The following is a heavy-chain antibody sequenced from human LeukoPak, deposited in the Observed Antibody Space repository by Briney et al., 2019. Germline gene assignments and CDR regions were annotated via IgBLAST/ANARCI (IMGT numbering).Heavy chain of an antibody. CDR1: GGSISSGDYY. D-gene: IGHD3-9*01. CDR2: IYYSGGT. Sequence: SQTLSLTCTVSGGSISSGDYYWSWIRQPPGKGLEWIGYIYYSGGTYYNPSLKSRVTISVDTSKNQFSLKLSSVTAADTAVYHCARARNYDILTGFDPWGQGTLVTVSS. V-gene: IGHV4-30-4*01. CDR3: ARARNYDILTGFDP. J-gene: IGHJ5*02.